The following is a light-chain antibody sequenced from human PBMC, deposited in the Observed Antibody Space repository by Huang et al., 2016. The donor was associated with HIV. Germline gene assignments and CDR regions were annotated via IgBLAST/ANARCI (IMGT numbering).Light chain of an antibody. CDR1: PDIGSY. V-gene: IGKV1-9*01. CDR3: LQLNSYPGA. J-gene: IGKJ3*01. CDR2: AAS. Sequence: IQLTQSPSSLSASVGDRVTITCRASPDIGSYLAWYQQKPGKAPNLLIYAASTLESGVPSRFSGSGSGTEFTLTINNLQPEDFATYYCLQLNSYPGAFGPGTNVDV.